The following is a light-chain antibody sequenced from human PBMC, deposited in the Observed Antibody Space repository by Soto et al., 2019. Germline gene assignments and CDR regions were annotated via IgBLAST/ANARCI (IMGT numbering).Light chain of an antibody. CDR1: QSVSSN. CDR2: GAS. Sequence: EMAMTQSPATLSVSPGERATLSCRASQSVSSNLAWYQQKPGQAPRLLIYGASTRATGIPARFSGSGFGAEFTLTISGLQSEDFAVYYCQQYNKWPYTFGQGTNLEIK. V-gene: IGKV3-15*01. J-gene: IGKJ2*01. CDR3: QQYNKWPYT.